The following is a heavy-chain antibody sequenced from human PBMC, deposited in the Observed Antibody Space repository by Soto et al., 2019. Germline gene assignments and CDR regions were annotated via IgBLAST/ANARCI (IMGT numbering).Heavy chain of an antibody. V-gene: IGHV1-69*12. CDR3: ARELGAAAGIGGWFDP. CDR2: IIPIFGTA. D-gene: IGHD6-13*01. J-gene: IGHJ5*02. CDR1: GGTFSSYA. Sequence: QVQLVQSGAEVKKPGCSMKVSCKASGGTFSSYAISWVRQAPGQGLEWMGGIIPIFGTANYAQKFQGRVTITADESTSTAYMELSSLRSEDTAVYYCARELGAAAGIGGWFDPWGQGTLVTVSS.